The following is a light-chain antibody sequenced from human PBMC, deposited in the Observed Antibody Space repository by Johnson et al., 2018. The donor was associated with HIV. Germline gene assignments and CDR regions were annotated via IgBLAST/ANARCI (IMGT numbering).Light chain of an antibody. Sequence: QSVLTQPPSVSAAPGQKVTISCSGSSSIIGNNYVSWYQVLPGTAPKLLIYKNNERPSGIPVRFSGSTSGTSATTGITAPQTGDEADSYCSTWYASLSGGGVLGTGTNVTVL. J-gene: IGLJ1*01. CDR2: KNN. CDR3: STWYASLSGGGV. CDR1: SSIIGNNY. V-gene: IGLV1-51*02.